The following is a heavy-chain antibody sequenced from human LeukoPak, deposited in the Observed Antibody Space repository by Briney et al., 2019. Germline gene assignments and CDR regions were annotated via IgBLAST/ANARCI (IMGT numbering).Heavy chain of an antibody. V-gene: IGHV1-69*06. J-gene: IGHJ1*01. CDR2: IIPIFGTA. D-gene: IGHD3-22*01. CDR1: GYTFTGYY. CDR3: ARLEADDSSGYGDFQY. Sequence: GASVKVSCKASGYTFTGYYMHWVRQAPGQGLEWMGGIIPIFGTANYAQKFQGRVTITADKSTSTAYLQWSSLKASDTAMYYCARLEADDSSGYGDFQYWGQGTLVTVSS.